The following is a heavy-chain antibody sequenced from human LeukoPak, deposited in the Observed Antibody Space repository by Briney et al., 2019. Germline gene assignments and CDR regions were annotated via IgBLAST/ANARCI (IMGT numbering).Heavy chain of an antibody. J-gene: IGHJ4*02. CDR2: INSDGSST. CDR3: ARSAWVDCFDY. Sequence: PGGSLRLSCAASGFTFSSYWMHWVRQDPGKGLVWVSRINSDGSSTSYADSVKGRFTISRDNAKNTLYLQMNSLRAEDTAVYYCARSAWVDCFDYWGQGTLVTVSS. D-gene: IGHD2-15*01. V-gene: IGHV3-74*01. CDR1: GFTFSSYW.